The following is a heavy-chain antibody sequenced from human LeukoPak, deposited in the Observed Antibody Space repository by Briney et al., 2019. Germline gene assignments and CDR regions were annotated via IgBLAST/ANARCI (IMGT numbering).Heavy chain of an antibody. V-gene: IGHV3-21*01. D-gene: IGHD3-22*01. Sequence: PGGSLRLSCAASGFTFSSYGMHWVRQAPGKGLEWVSYISSSSNYIYYADSVKGRFTISRDNAKNSLYLQMNSLRAEDTAVYYCARGEYDSSGTNDYWGQGTLVTVSS. CDR1: GFTFSSYG. CDR2: ISSSSNYI. CDR3: ARGEYDSSGTNDY. J-gene: IGHJ4*02.